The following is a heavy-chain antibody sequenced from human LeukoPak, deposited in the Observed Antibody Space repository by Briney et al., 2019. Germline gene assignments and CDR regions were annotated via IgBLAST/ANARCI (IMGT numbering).Heavy chain of an antibody. CDR3: AREPDVYGSWYFDL. Sequence: PGGSLRLSCAASGFTLSSHDVHWVRQVPGKGLEWISAINVAGNTYYSDSVKGRFSVSRDNAKNSVHLQMISLRAGDTAVYHCAREPDVYGSWYFDLWGRGTQVTVSS. CDR2: INVAGNT. J-gene: IGHJ2*01. CDR1: GFTLSSHD. D-gene: IGHD2-8*01. V-gene: IGHV3-13*01.